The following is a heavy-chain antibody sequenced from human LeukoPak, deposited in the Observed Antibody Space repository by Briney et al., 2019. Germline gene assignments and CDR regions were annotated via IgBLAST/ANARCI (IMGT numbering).Heavy chain of an antibody. D-gene: IGHD3-22*01. J-gene: IGHJ4*02. Sequence: GGSLRLSFAASGFTFSSYAMSWVRQAPGKGLEWVSTISGSGGSTYYADSVKGRFTISRDNSKNTMFLQMNSLRAEDTAVYYCAKSVGSGYYLVDWGQGTLVTVSS. V-gene: IGHV3-23*01. CDR1: GFTFSSYA. CDR3: AKSVGSGYYLVD. CDR2: ISGSGGST.